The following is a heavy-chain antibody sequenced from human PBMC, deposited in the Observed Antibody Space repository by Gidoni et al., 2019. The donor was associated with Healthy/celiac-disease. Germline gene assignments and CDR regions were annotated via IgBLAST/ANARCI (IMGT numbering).Heavy chain of an antibody. CDR3: ASPNSVWFGEYDGMDV. D-gene: IGHD3-10*01. CDR2: INSDGSST. CDR1: GFTFSSYW. J-gene: IGHJ6*02. V-gene: IGHV3-74*01. Sequence: EVQLVESGGGLVQPGGSLRLSCAASGFTFSSYWMHWVRRAPGKGLVRVSRINSDGSSTSYADSVKGRFTISRDNAKNTLYLQMNSLRAEDTAVYYCASPNSVWFGEYDGMDVWGQGTTVTVSS.